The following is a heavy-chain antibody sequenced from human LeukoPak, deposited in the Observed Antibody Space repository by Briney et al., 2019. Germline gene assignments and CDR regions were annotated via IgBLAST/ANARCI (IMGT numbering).Heavy chain of an antibody. Sequence: SETLSLTCTVSGGSISSYYWSWLRQSPGKGVEGVGYINYIGSTNYNPSLKSRVTISVETSKNEFALKLKSVSPADTAVYYCARGGYYGSGNDFTFDPWGQRTLLTVSS. CDR1: GGSISSYY. V-gene: IGHV4-59*01. CDR2: INYIGST. CDR3: ARGGYYGSGNDFTFDP. D-gene: IGHD3-10*01. J-gene: IGHJ5*02.